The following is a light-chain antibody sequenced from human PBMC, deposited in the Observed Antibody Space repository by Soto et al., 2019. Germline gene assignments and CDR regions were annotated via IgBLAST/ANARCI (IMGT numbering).Light chain of an antibody. J-gene: IGLJ2*01. CDR3: TSYTVTSTLVL. CDR2: DVT. CDR1: SSDVGDYNS. Sequence: QSALTQPASVSGSPGQSITISCTGTSSDVGDYNSVSWYQQHPGKAPKLMIYDVTSRPSGVSNRFSGSKSGNTASLTISGLQAEDEADYYCTSYTVTSTLVLFGGGTQLTVL. V-gene: IGLV2-14*01.